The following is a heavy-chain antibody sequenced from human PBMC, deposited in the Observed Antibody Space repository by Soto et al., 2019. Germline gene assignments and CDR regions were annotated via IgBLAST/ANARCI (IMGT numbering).Heavy chain of an antibody. D-gene: IGHD3-10*01. J-gene: IGHJ3*02. V-gene: IGHV3-23*01. CDR2: ISGSGGST. Sequence: GGSLRLSCAASGFTFSSYAMSWVRQAPGKGLEWVSAISGSGGSTYYADSVKGRFTISRDNSKNTLYLQMNSLRAEDTAVYYCAKDNTMVRGVMPRGAFDIWGQGTMVTVSS. CDR3: AKDNTMVRGVMPRGAFDI. CDR1: GFTFSSYA.